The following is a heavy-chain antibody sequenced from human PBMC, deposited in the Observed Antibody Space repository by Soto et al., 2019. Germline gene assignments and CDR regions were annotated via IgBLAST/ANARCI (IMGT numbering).Heavy chain of an antibody. CDR1: GFTFSDYY. CDR2: ISSSGSTI. D-gene: IGHD3-3*01. CDR3: ARDWNYDFWSCVDY. V-gene: IGHV3-11*01. J-gene: IGHJ4*02. Sequence: PGGSLRLSCAASGFTFSDYYMSWIRQAPGKGLEWVSYISSSGSTIYYADSVKGRFTISRDNAKNSLYLQMNSLRAEDTAVYYCARDWNYDFWSCVDYWGQGTLVTVSS.